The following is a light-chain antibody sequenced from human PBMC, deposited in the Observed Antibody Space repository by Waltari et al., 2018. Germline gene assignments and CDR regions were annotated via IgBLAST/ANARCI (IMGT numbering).Light chain of an antibody. CDR3: QQFNNYPST. Sequence: IQLTQSPSSLSASVGDRVTITCRASQGVSPYLAWYQHKPGRAPKLLISAASTLQSGVPSRFSASGSGTDFTLTINSLQPQDFATYYCQQFNNYPSTFGQGTRLEIQ. CDR1: QGVSPY. J-gene: IGKJ5*01. V-gene: IGKV1-9*01. CDR2: AAS.